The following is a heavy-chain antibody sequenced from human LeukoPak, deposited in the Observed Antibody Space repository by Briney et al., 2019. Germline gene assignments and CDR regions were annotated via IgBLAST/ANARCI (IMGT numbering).Heavy chain of an antibody. D-gene: IGHD2-2*02. V-gene: IGHV5-51*01. CDR2: IYPGDSDT. CDR1: GYSFTSYW. Sequence: GESLNISCKGSGYSFTSYWIGWVRQMPGKGLEWMGIIYPGDSDTRYSPSFQGQVTISADKSISTAYLQWSSLKASDTAMYYCARQTGYCSSTSCYIWFDPWGQGTLVTVSS. J-gene: IGHJ5*02. CDR3: ARQTGYCSSTSCYIWFDP.